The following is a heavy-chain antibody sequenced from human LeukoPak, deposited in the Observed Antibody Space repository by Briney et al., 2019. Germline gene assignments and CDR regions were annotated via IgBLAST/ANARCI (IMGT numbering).Heavy chain of an antibody. V-gene: IGHV3-11*01. CDR1: GFTLSDYY. CDR3: AKAHHSSGVYYYDY. J-gene: IGHJ4*02. D-gene: IGHD3-22*01. Sequence: PGGSLRLSCAASGFTLSDYYMNWIRQAPGKGLECVSYISSSGTTIYYADSVKGRFTISRDNTKNSLFLQMNSLRAEDTAVYYCAKAHHSSGVYYYDYWGQGTLVTVSS. CDR2: ISSSGTTI.